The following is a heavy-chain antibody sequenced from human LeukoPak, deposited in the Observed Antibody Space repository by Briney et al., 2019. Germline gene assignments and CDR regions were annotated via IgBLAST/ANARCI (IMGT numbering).Heavy chain of an antibody. CDR3: ARSPGLYSSSWSKGTDY. J-gene: IGHJ4*02. CDR1: GFIFSNYG. Sequence: PGGSLRLSCAASGFIFSNYGMHWVRQAPGKGLEWVAVISYDGSNKYYADSVKGRFTISRDNAKNSLYLQMNSLRAEDTAVYYCARSPGLYSSSWSKGTDYWGQGILVTVSS. D-gene: IGHD6-13*01. V-gene: IGHV3-30*12. CDR2: ISYDGSNK.